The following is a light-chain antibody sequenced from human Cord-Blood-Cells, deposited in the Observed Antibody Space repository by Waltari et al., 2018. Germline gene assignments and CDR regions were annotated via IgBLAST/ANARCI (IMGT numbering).Light chain of an antibody. V-gene: IGLV2-14*01. J-gene: IGLJ3*02. Sequence: QSALTQPASVSGSPGQSITISCTGTSSDVGGYNYVSWYQQHPGKAPKLLIYDVSKRRSGVSNRVSGSKSGNPASLTISGLQAEDEADYYCSSYTSSSTWVFGGGTKLTVL. CDR1: SSDVGGYNY. CDR2: DVS. CDR3: SSYTSSSTWV.